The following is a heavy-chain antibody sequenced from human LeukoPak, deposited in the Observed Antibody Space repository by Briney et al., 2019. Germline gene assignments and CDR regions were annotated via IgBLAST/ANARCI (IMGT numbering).Heavy chain of an antibody. D-gene: IGHD6-19*01. CDR3: AKLSGWTGWFFDY. CDR1: LFTFSSYA. V-gene: IGHV3-23*01. J-gene: IGHJ4*02. CDR2: ISISGDST. Sequence: GGSLRLSCAASLFTFSSYAISWVRQAPGKGLEWVSAISISGDSTYYADSVKGRFTISRDNSKNTIYLQMNSLRVEDTAVYYCAKLSGWTGWFFDYWGQGTVVTVSS.